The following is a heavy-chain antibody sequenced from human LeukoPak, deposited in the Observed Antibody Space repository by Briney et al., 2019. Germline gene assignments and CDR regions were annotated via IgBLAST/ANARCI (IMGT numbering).Heavy chain of an antibody. V-gene: IGHV4-34*01. J-gene: IGHJ6*03. CDR1: GGSFSGYY. CDR2: INHSGST. D-gene: IGHD3-22*01. CDR3: ARGGPGNYYDSSGYLPLYYYYYMDV. Sequence: SETLSLTCAVYGGSFSGYYWSWIRQPPGKGLEWIGEINHSGSTNYNPSLKSRVTISVDTSKNQFSLKLSSVTAADTAVYYCARGGPGNYYDSSGYLPLYYYYYMDVWGKGTTVTVSS.